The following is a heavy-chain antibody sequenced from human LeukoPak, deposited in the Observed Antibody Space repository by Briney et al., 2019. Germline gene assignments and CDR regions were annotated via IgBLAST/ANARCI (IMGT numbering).Heavy chain of an antibody. CDR3: ARDLGYYDSSGYVNWFDP. D-gene: IGHD3-22*01. V-gene: IGHV4-38-2*02. J-gene: IGHJ5*02. CDR1: GYSISSGYY. Sequence: SETLSLTCTVSGYSISSGYYWGWIRQPPGKGLEWIGSIYHSGSTYYNPSLKSRVTISVDTSKNQFSLKLSSVTAADTAVYYCARDLGYYDSSGYVNWFDPWGQGTLVTVSS. CDR2: IYHSGST.